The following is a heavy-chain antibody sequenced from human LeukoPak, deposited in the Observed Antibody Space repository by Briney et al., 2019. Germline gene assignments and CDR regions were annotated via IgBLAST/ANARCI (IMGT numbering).Heavy chain of an antibody. Sequence: SETLSLTCSVSGVSISSYWWSWIRQPPGKGLEWIAYVFSSGNTNYNPSLKGRVTISVDISKNQFSLKVTSVTAADTAVYYCASSNGFDWSLEYYVDVWGKGTSVTVSS. V-gene: IGHV4-59*01. CDR2: VFSSGNT. D-gene: IGHD3-9*01. CDR3: ASSNGFDWSLEYYVDV. CDR1: GVSISSYW. J-gene: IGHJ6*03.